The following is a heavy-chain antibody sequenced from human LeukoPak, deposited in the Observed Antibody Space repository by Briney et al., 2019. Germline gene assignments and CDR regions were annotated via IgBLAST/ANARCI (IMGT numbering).Heavy chain of an antibody. CDR3: AKDMGSHGSGSYYAFDM. V-gene: IGHV3-30*02. CDR2: IRYDGNNK. Sequence: GGSLRLSCATSGFIFNAYGMHWVREAPGKGLEWVAFIRYDGNNKDYADSVKGRFTLSRDNSKNTLYLQMNTLRPEDTAVYYCAKDMGSHGSGSYYAFDMWGQGTMVTVSS. CDR1: GFIFNAYG. D-gene: IGHD3-10*01. J-gene: IGHJ3*02.